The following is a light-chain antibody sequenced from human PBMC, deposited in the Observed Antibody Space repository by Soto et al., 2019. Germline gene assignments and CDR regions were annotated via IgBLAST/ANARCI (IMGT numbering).Light chain of an antibody. CDR3: QSYDSSLTLSV. V-gene: IGLV1-40*01. CDR1: SSNIGAVYD. CDR2: GNS. J-gene: IGLJ1*01. Sequence: QSVLTQPPSVSGAPGQRVTISCTGSSSNIGAVYDVHWYQQLPGTAPKLLIYGNSKRPSGVPDRFSGSKSGTSASLAIPGLQADDEADYYCQSYDSSLTLSVFGAGTKLTVL.